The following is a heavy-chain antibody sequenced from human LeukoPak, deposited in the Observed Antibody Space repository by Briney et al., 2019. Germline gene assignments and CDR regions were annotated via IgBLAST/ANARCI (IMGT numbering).Heavy chain of an antibody. CDR3: ARDSLTMIVVVGDY. D-gene: IGHD3-22*01. J-gene: IGHJ4*02. CDR2: ISAYNGNT. CDR1: GYTLTGYY. V-gene: IGHV1-18*04. Sequence: GASVKVSCKASGYTLTGYYMHWVRQAPGQGLEWMGWISAYNGNTNYAQKLQGRVTMTTDTSTSTAYMELRSLRSDDTAVYYCARDSLTMIVVVGDYWGQGTLVTVSS.